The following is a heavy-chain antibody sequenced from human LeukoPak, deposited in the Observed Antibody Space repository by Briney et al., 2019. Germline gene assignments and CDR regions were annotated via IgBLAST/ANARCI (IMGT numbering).Heavy chain of an antibody. D-gene: IGHD2-2*01. CDR2: VNPNSGGT. CDR1: GYTFTGYY. J-gene: IGHJ4*02. Sequence: RASVKVSCKASGYTFTGYYMHWVRQAPGQGLEWMGWVNPNSGGTNYAQKFQGRVTMTRDTSINTAYMELSRLRSDDTAVYYCARGRLLPAAISISSYSLEFDYWGQGTLVTVSS. V-gene: IGHV1-2*02. CDR3: ARGRLLPAAISISSYSLEFDY.